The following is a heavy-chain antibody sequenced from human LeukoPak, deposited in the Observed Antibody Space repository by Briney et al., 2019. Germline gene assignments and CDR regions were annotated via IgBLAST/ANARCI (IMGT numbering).Heavy chain of an antibody. J-gene: IGHJ3*02. CDR2: INWNGGST. D-gene: IGHD6-19*01. CDR3: AREGYSSGQFHGFDI. Sequence: WGALGISCAASGFTLDDYGMSLGRPAPGKGLGGVSGINWNGGSTGYADSVKGRFTISRDNAKNSLYLQMNSLRAEDTALYYCAREGYSSGQFHGFDIWGQGTMVTVSS. V-gene: IGHV3-20*04. CDR1: GFTLDDYG.